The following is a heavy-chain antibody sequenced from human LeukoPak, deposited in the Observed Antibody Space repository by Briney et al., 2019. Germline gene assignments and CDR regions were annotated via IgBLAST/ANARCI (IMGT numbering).Heavy chain of an antibody. CDR2: ITGSDGSS. CDR3: AKWGDYDILTGYYVPDY. CDR1: GFTFSTYN. J-gene: IGHJ4*02. V-gene: IGHV3-23*01. D-gene: IGHD3-9*01. Sequence: GGSLRLSCAASGFTFSTYNMNWVRQAPGKGLEWVSAITGSDGSSYYADSVKGRFTISRDNSKNTLYLQVNSLRAEDTAVYYCAKWGDYDILTGYYVPDYWGQGTLVTVSS.